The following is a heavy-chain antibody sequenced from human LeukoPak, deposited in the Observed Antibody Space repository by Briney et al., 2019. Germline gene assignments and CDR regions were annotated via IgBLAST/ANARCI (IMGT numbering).Heavy chain of an antibody. CDR2: ISGSGGST. Sequence: GSLRRSCAASGFTFSSYAMSWVRQAPGKGLEWVSAISGSGGSTYYADSVKGRFTISRDNSKSTLYLQMNSLRADDTAIYYCARDFLWLVDYWGQGTLVTVSS. V-gene: IGHV3-23*01. CDR1: GFTFSSYA. CDR3: ARDFLWLVDY. D-gene: IGHD6-19*01. J-gene: IGHJ4*02.